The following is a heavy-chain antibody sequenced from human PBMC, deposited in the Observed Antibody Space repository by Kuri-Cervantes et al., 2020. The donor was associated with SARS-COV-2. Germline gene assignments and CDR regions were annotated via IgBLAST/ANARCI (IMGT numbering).Heavy chain of an antibody. CDR1: GFTFSSYS. Sequence: GESLKISCAASGFTFSSYSMNWVRQAPGKGLEWVSSISSSSSYIYYADSAKGRFTISRDNAKNSLYLQMNSLRAEDMAMYYCAKERGYGYGFDIWGQGTMVTVSS. CDR3: AKERGYGYGFDI. V-gene: IGHV3-21*04. CDR2: ISSSSSYI. D-gene: IGHD3-10*01. J-gene: IGHJ3*02.